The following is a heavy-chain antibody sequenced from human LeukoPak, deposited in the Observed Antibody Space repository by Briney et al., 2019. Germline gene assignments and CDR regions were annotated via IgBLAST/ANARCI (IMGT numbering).Heavy chain of an antibody. CDR3: ARDLHGDRIAARPGREGFYFDY. J-gene: IGHJ4*02. D-gene: IGHD6-6*01. CDR2: INHSGST. V-gene: IGHV4-34*01. Sequence: KPSETLSLTCAVYGGSFSGYYWSWIRQPPGKGLEWIGEINHSGSTNYNPSIKSRVTISVDTSKNQFSLKLSSVTAADTAVYYCARDLHGDRIAARPGREGFYFDYWGQGTLVTVSS. CDR1: GGSFSGYY.